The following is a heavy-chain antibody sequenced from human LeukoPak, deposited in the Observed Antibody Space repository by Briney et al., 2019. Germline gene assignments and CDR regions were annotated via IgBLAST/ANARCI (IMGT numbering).Heavy chain of an antibody. CDR2: INAGNGNT. CDR1: GYTFTSYA. J-gene: IGHJ4*02. V-gene: IGHV1-3*01. D-gene: IGHD6-13*01. Sequence: GASVKVSCKASGYTFTSYAMHWVRQAPGQRLEWMGWINAGNGNTKYSQKFQGRVTITRDTSASTAYMELSSLRSEDTAVYYCARGLGRTAAAGGGYFDYWGQGTLVTVSS. CDR3: ARGLGRTAAAGGGYFDY.